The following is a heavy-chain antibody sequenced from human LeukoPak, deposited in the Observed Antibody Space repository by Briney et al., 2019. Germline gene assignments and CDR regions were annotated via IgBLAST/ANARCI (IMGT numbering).Heavy chain of an antibody. CDR2: IYHSGST. CDR3: ARVRQQPEGNDAFDI. V-gene: IGHV4-38-2*02. J-gene: IGHJ3*02. CDR1: GYSISSGYY. Sequence: PSETLSLTCTVSGYSISSGYYWGWIRQPPGKGLEWIGSIYHSGSTYYNPSLKSRVTISVDTSKNQFSLKLSSVTAADTAVYYCARVRQQPEGNDAFDIWGQGTMVTVSS. D-gene: IGHD6-13*01.